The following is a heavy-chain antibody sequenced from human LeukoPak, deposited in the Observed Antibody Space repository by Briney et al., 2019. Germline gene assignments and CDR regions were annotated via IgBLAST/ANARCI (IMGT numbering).Heavy chain of an antibody. CDR1: GYTFSSYE. CDR3: ARDGGDCSSPNCHIDY. CDR2: ISNSGSTI. V-gene: IGHV3-48*03. Sequence: PGGSLRLSCAASGYTFSSYETNWVRQAPGKGLEWVSYISNSGSTIYYADSVKGRFTISRDNAKNSLYLQMNSLRAEDTAVYYCARDGGDCSSPNCHIDYWGQGTLVTVSS. D-gene: IGHD2-2*01. J-gene: IGHJ4*02.